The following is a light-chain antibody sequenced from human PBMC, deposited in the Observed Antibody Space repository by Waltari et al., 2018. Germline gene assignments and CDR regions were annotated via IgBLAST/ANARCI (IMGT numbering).Light chain of an antibody. J-gene: IGLJ3*02. Sequence: SYVVTQPPSVSVAPGQPARLTCGGTNLGSKSVHWYHQTPGPAPALVVYDDSDRPSGIPERFSGSNSGNTATLTISRVEAGDEADYFCQVWDSSSDHWVFGGGTKLSVL. V-gene: IGLV3-21*02. CDR3: QVWDSSSDHWV. CDR2: DDS. CDR1: NLGSKS.